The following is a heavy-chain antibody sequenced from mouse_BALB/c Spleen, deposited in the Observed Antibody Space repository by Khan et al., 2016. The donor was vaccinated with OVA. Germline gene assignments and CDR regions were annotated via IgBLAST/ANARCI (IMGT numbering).Heavy chain of an antibody. V-gene: IGHV2-6-1*01. Sequence: QVQLKQSGPGLAAPSQSLSITCTISGFSLTTYGVHWVRQPPGKGLEWLAVIWSYGNTNYNSALKSRLTITQDNSQTQVFLKMNSLQTDDTAIYFCARQPYYHYNILDYWGQGTSVTVSS. CDR3: ARQPYYHYNILDY. D-gene: IGHD2-4*01. J-gene: IGHJ4*01. CDR1: GFSLTTYG. CDR2: IWSYGNT.